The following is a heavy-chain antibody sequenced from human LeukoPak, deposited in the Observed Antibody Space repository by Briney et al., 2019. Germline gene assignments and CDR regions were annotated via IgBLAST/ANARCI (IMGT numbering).Heavy chain of an antibody. CDR2: IRTKTNGATA. D-gene: IGHD2-15*01. CDR1: GFTFGEDA. CDR3: ARLIVVVVAASSYFDS. Sequence: GGSLRLSCTASGFTFGEDAMGWFRQAPGKGLEWLGFIRTKTNGATAEYAASVKGRFSISRDDSKSIAYLQMNSLKTEDTAVYYCARLIVVVVAASSYFDSWGQGTRVTVSS. J-gene: IGHJ4*02. V-gene: IGHV3-49*03.